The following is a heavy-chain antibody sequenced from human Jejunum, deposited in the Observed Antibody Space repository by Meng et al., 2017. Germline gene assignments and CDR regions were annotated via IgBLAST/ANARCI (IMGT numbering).Heavy chain of an antibody. Sequence: GGSLRLSCAASGFTFKNDAMTWVRQAPGKGLEWVSGFSGIGDYTFYGDSVKGRFTISRDNSKKMLFLQMNSLRPEDTAVYYCAKSSGRSYNADFDYWGQGTMVTVSS. J-gene: IGHJ4*02. D-gene: IGHD5-12*01. CDR3: AKSSGRSYNADFDY. V-gene: IGHV3-23*01. CDR2: FSGIGDYT. CDR1: GFTFKNDA.